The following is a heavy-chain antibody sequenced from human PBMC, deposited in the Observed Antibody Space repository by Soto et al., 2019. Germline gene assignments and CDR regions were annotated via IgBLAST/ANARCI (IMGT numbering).Heavy chain of an antibody. D-gene: IGHD3-10*01. CDR3: ALTMVRGVTRLGVSSFDP. J-gene: IGHJ5*02. Sequence: QITFKESGPTLVKPTQNLTLTCTFSGFSLSTSGVGVGWIRRPPGKALEGLALIYWNDDKRDTPSLKSRLTSTSDTSKNQVVLTMTNMDPVDTTTYYCALTMVRGVTRLGVSSFDPWGQGTLVTVSS. V-gene: IGHV2-5*01. CDR2: IYWNDDK. CDR1: GFSLSTSGVG.